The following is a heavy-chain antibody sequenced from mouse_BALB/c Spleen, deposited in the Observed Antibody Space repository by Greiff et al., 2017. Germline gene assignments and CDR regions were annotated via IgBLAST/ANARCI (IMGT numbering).Heavy chain of an antibody. D-gene: IGHD1-1*01. CDR2: ISTYYGDA. Sequence: VQLVESGAELVRPGVSVKISCKGSGYTFTDYAMHWVKQSHAKSLEWIGVISTYYGDASYNQKFKGKATMTVDKSSSTAYMELARLTSEDSAIYYCARGDYGSSYGFAYWGQGTLVTVSA. CDR1: GYTFTDYA. V-gene: IGHV1S137*01. CDR3: ARGDYGSSYGFAY. J-gene: IGHJ3*01.